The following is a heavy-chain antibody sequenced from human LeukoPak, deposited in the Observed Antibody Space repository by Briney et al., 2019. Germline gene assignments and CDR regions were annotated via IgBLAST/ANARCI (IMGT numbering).Heavy chain of an antibody. CDR3: ARTLCSRTSCYGGRVNAFDI. CDR2: IYGNGTT. CDR1: GASIREYY. J-gene: IGHJ3*02. V-gene: IGHV4-4*09. Sequence: SETLSLTCAVSGASIREYYWSWIRQPPGKGPEWIGYIYGNGTTFYNPSLKSRVTMSVDTSRNRFALNVRSVTAADTAVYYSARTLCSRTSCYGGRVNAFDIWGQGTRVTVSA. D-gene: IGHD2-2*01.